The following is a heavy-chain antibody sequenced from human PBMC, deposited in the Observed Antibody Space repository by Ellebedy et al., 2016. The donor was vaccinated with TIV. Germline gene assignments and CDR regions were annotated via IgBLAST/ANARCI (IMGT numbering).Heavy chain of an antibody. CDR1: GYTFTSYG. J-gene: IGHJ4*02. V-gene: IGHV1-18*01. D-gene: IGHD2-2*02. Sequence: ASVKVSCXASGYTFTSYGISWVRQAPGQGLEWMGWISAYNGNTNYAQKLQGRVTMTTDTSTSTAYMELRSLRSDDTAVYYCARDWCSSTSCYNGYWGQGTLVTVSS. CDR2: ISAYNGNT. CDR3: ARDWCSSTSCYNGY.